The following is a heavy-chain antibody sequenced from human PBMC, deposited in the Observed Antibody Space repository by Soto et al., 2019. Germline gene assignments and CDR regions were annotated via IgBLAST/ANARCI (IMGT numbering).Heavy chain of an antibody. V-gene: IGHV1-3*01. CDR1: GDTFTKYT. J-gene: IGHJ4*02. D-gene: IGHD1-26*01. Sequence: ASVKVSCKASGDTFTKYTMHWVRQVPGQRLEWMGWIHAGNGDTEYSQKFQGRVTITRDTFASTAYMEGSSLRSEDTAVYYCARGASPLIDYWGQGTLVTSPQ. CDR3: ARGASPLIDY. CDR2: IHAGNGDT.